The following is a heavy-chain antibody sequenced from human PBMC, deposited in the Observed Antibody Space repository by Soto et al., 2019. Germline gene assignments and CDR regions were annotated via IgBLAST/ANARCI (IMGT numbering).Heavy chain of an antibody. CDR3: ARGTYGSGSLHYYYGMDV. CDR1: VFTFISYW. CDR2: IKQDGGEK. J-gene: IGHJ6*02. Sequence: GWSLRLSCASSVFTFISYWMSWVRQAPGKGLEWVANIKQDGGEKYYVDSVKGRFTISRDNAKSSLYLQMNSLRAEDTAVYYCARGTYGSGSLHYYYGMDVWGQGTTVTVSS. V-gene: IGHV3-7*03. D-gene: IGHD3-10*01.